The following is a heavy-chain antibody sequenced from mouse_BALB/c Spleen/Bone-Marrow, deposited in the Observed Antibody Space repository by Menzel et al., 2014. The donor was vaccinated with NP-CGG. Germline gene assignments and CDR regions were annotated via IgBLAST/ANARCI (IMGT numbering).Heavy chain of an antibody. CDR1: GFTFSSFG. J-gene: IGHJ4*01. V-gene: IGHV5-17*02. CDR3: ARKGAMITHYYAMDY. D-gene: IGHD2-4*01. CDR2: ISNGSSTI. Sequence: EVHLVESGGGLVQPGGSRKLSCAASGFTFSSFGMHWVRRAPEKELEWVAYISNGSSTIYYADTVKGRFTISRDNPKNTLFLKMTSIRSEDTAMYYCARKGAMITHYYAMDYWGQGTSVTVSS.